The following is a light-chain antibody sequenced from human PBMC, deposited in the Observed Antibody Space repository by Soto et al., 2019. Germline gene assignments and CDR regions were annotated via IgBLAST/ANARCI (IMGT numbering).Light chain of an antibody. CDR1: TSDVGAYNY. J-gene: IGLJ2*01. V-gene: IGLV2-14*01. Sequence: QSALTQPASVSGSPGQSITLSCTGTTSDVGAYNYVSWYQQHPGRAPKLMIYEVSDRPSGVSSRFSGSKSGNTASLTISGLQAEDEAYYYCCSFTRSNSLVFGGGTQVSVL. CDR2: EVS. CDR3: CSFTRSNSLV.